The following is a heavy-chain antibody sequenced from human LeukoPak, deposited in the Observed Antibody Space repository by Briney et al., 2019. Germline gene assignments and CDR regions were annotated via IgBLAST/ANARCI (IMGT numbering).Heavy chain of an antibody. V-gene: IGHV4-34*01. CDR2: INHSGST. Sequence: SETLSLTCAAYGGSFSGYYWSWIRQPPGKGLEWIGEINHSGSTNYNPSLKSRVTISVDTSKNQFSLKLSSVTAADTAVYYCARGRGYSYVKPFDYWGQGTLVTVSS. CDR3: ARGRGYSYVKPFDY. CDR1: GGSFSGYY. D-gene: IGHD5-18*01. J-gene: IGHJ4*02.